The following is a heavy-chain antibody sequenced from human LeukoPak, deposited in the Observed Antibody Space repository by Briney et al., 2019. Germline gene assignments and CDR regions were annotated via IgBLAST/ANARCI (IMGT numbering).Heavy chain of an antibody. CDR1: GFTLSSYW. J-gene: IGHJ4*02. D-gene: IGHD3-3*01. Sequence: PGGSLRLSCAASGFTLSSYWMSWVRQAPGKGLEWVANIKQDGNEKYYVDSVKGRFTISRDNAKNSLYLQINSLRAEDTAVYYCARSNDFWSAYDYYFDYWGQGTLVTVSS. CDR3: ARSNDFWSAYDYYFDY. V-gene: IGHV3-7*01. CDR2: IKQDGNEK.